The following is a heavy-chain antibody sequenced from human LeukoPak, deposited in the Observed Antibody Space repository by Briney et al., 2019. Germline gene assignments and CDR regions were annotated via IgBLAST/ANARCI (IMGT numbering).Heavy chain of an antibody. V-gene: IGHV4-61*02. CDR1: GGSMSSGNYY. CDR2: IDNSGSI. Sequence: PSQTLSLTCTVSGGSMSSGNYYWSWIRHPAGKGLEWIGRIDNSGSINYNPSLRSRVTISLDTSKNQFSLNLTPVTAADTAVYYCARGDWFDPWGQGTLVAVSS. CDR3: ARGDWFDP. J-gene: IGHJ5*02.